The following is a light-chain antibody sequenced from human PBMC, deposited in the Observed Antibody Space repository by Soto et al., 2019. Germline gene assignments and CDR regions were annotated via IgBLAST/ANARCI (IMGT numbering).Light chain of an antibody. CDR3: QQYGSSPQT. J-gene: IGKJ1*01. CDR2: GAS. V-gene: IGKV3-20*01. CDR1: QSVSSSY. Sequence: EIVLTQSPGTLSLSPGERATLSCRTSQSVSSSYLAWYQQKHGQAPRLLIYGASSRATGIPGRFSGSGSGTDLTLNISRLEPEDGEVYYCQQYGSSPQTFGQGTKVDIK.